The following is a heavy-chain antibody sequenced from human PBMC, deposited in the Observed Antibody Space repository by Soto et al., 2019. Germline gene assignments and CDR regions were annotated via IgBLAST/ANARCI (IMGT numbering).Heavy chain of an antibody. Sequence: ASVKVSCKASGYTFTSYGISWVRQAPGQGLEWMGWISAYNGNTNYAQKLQGRVTMTTDTSTSTAYMELRSLRSDDTAVYYCAVPGSYSSYYAFNIWGQATMVTFSS. D-gene: IGHD1-26*01. V-gene: IGHV1-18*04. J-gene: IGHJ3*02. CDR1: GYTFTSYG. CDR3: AVPGSYSSYYAFNI. CDR2: ISAYNGNT.